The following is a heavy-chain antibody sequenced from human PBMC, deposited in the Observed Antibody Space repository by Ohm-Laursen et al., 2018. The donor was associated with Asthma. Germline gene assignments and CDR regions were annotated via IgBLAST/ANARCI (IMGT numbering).Heavy chain of an antibody. D-gene: IGHD2-21*01. J-gene: IGHJ4*02. CDR1: GYSVTSYA. Sequence: GASVKVSCNVSGYSVTSYAFSWVRQAPGQRPEWMGWIYIGNTNYAPNFRDRITMTTDTSTNTAYMELRSLTSDDTAVYYCVRDVVDRFDYWGQGSLVIVSS. V-gene: IGHV1-18*01. CDR2: IYIGNT. CDR3: VRDVVDRFDY.